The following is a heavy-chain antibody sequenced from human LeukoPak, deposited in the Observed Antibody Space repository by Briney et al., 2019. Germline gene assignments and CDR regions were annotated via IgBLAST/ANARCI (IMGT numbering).Heavy chain of an antibody. Sequence: SETLSLTCTVSGYSISSGYYWGWIRQPPGKGLEWIGSIYHSGSTYYNPSLKSRVTISVDTSKNQFSLKLSSVTAADTAVYYCARWRGGKANYFDYWGQGTLVTVSS. CDR3: ARWRGGKANYFDY. J-gene: IGHJ4*02. CDR1: GYSISSGYY. V-gene: IGHV4-38-2*02. CDR2: IYHSGST. D-gene: IGHD4-23*01.